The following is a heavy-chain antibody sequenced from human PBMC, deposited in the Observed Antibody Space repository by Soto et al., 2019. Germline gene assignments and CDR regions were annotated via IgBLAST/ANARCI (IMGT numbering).Heavy chain of an antibody. CDR2: ISGSGGST. CDR3: AKGTIPYSSSWYDYYYGMDV. CDR1: GFTFSSYA. V-gene: IGHV3-23*01. J-gene: IGHJ6*02. Sequence: GGSLRLSCAASGFTFSSYAMSWVRQAPGKGLEWVSAISGSGGSTYYADSVKGRFTISRDNSKNTLYLQMNSLRAEDTAVYYCAKGTIPYSSSWYDYYYGMDVWGQGTTVTVSS. D-gene: IGHD6-13*01.